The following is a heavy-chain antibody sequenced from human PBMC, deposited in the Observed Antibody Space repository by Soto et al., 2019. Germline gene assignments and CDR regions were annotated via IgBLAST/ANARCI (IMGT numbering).Heavy chain of an antibody. CDR3: ARGRVDGGELDL. CDR2: IWYDASNK. Sequence: VQLVESGGGEVQPGRSLRLSCAASGFTFRTYGMYWVRQAPGKGLEWVAVIWYDASNKYYADSVKGRFTISRDNSENTLYLQMNSLRAEDTAVYYCARGRVDGGELDLWGQGTLVTVSS. J-gene: IGHJ4*02. D-gene: IGHD1-26*01. CDR1: GFTFRTYG. V-gene: IGHV3-33*01.